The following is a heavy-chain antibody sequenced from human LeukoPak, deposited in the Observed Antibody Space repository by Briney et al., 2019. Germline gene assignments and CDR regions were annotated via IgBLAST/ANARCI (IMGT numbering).Heavy chain of an antibody. D-gene: IGHD2-2*01. V-gene: IGHV3-30*18. CDR2: ISYDGSNK. CDR1: GFTFSSYG. J-gene: IGHJ4*02. CDR3: AKDLRIKTYQLLLYFDN. Sequence: WGSLRLSCAASGFTFSSYGMHWVRQAPGQGLERVAVISYDGSNKYYADSVKGRFTISRDNSKNTQYLQMNSLRAEDTAVYYCAKDLRIKTYQLLLYFDNWGQGTMVTVSS.